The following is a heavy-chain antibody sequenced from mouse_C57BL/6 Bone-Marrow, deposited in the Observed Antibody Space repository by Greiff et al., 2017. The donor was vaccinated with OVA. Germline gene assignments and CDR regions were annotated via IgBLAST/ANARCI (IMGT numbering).Heavy chain of an antibody. CDR2: INPSNGGT. J-gene: IGHJ3*01. V-gene: IGHV1-53*01. CDR3: ARWGYGNYWFAY. CDR1: GYTFTSYW. D-gene: IGHD2-10*02. Sequence: QVQLQQPGTELVKPGASVMLSCKASGYTFTSYWMHWVKQRPGQGLEWIGNINPSNGGTNYNEKFKSKATLTVDKSSSTAYMQLSSLTSEDSAVYYCARWGYGNYWFAYWGQGTLVTVSA.